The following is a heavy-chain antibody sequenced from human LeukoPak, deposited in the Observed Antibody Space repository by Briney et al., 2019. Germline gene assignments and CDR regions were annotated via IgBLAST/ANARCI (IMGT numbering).Heavy chain of an antibody. V-gene: IGHV3-33*01. D-gene: IGHD4-17*01. J-gene: IGHJ4*02. CDR2: IWYDGSNK. CDR1: GFTFSSYG. Sequence: GGSLRLSCAASGFTFSSYGMHWVRQAPGKGLEWVAVIWYDGSNKYYADSVKGRFTISRDKSKNTLYLQMNSLRAEDTAVYYCAREDYGDCIDYWGQGTLVTVSS. CDR3: AREDYGDCIDY.